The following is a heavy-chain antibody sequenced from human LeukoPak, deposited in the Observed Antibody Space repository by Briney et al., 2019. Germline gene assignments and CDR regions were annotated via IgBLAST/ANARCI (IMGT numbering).Heavy chain of an antibody. CDR2: ISAYNGNT. Sequence: ASVKVSCKASVYTLTSYRISWVRPPPCKGLAGMGCISAYNGNTNYAQKLQGRVTMTTDTSTSTAYMELRSLRADDTAVYYCARDRYEYLADSSGYFHYWGQGTLVTVSS. V-gene: IGHV1-18*01. J-gene: IGHJ4*02. CDR1: VYTLTSYR. D-gene: IGHD3-22*01. CDR3: ARDRYEYLADSSGYFHY.